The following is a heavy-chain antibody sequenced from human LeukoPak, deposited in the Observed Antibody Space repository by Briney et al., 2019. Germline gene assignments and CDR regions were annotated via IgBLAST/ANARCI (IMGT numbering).Heavy chain of an antibody. CDR1: GVSFSGYY. Sequence: PSETLSLTYAVYGVSFSGYYLSWIRQPPRKEVDGVGEINHSGSTNYNPSLKRRVTISVDTSKNQFSLKLSSVTAADTAVYYCAREGIAAAGTSLWFDYWGQGTLVTVSS. V-gene: IGHV4-34*01. D-gene: IGHD6-13*01. CDR2: INHSGST. CDR3: AREGIAAAGTSLWFDY. J-gene: IGHJ4*02.